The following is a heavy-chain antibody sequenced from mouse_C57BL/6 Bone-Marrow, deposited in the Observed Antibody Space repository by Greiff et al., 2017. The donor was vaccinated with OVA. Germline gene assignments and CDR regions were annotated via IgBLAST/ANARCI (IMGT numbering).Heavy chain of an antibody. Sequence: EVNLVESGGGLVKPGGSLKLSCAASGFTFSSYAMSWVRQTPEKRLEWVATISDGGSYTYYPDNVKGRFTISRDNAKNNLYLQMSHLKSEDTAMYYCARDRYSNYVDYWGQGTSVTVSS. CDR2: ISDGGSYT. CDR3: ARDRYSNYVDY. D-gene: IGHD2-5*01. J-gene: IGHJ4*01. CDR1: GFTFSSYA. V-gene: IGHV5-4*01.